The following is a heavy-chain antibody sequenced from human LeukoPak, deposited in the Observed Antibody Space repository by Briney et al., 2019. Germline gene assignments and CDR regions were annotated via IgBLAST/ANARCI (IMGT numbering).Heavy chain of an antibody. CDR1: GASMTNYY. Sequence: SETLSLTCTVSGASMTNYYWAWIRQPPGKGLEWIGYIYYSGSTNSNPSLKSRVTISVDTSRNQLSLKESSVTAADTAVYYCARGNGYNYYWGQGTLVTVSS. CDR3: ARGNGYNYY. J-gene: IGHJ4*02. CDR2: IYYSGST. V-gene: IGHV4-59*01. D-gene: IGHD5-24*01.